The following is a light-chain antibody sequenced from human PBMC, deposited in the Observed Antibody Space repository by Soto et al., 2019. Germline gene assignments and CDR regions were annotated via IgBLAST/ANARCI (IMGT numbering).Light chain of an antibody. Sequence: DMQMTQSPSTLSASVGDRVTITCRANQTIYDWLAWYQQKPGKAPKILIYGAYNLQTGVPSRFSGSGSGTEFTLTISSLQPDDFATYYCQRYNYYFGGGTKVDFK. V-gene: IGKV1-5*03. J-gene: IGKJ4*01. CDR3: QRYNYY. CDR1: QTIYDW. CDR2: GAY.